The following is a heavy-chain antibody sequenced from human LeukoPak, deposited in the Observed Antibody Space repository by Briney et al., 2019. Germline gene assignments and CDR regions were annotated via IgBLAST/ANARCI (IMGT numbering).Heavy chain of an antibody. D-gene: IGHD3-22*01. CDR1: GGSISSSNW. J-gene: IGHJ2*01. CDR3: ARDPDYYDSSGSSGYFDL. CDR2: IYHSGST. Sequence: SETLSLTCAVSGGSISSSNWWSWVRQPPGKGLEWIGEIYHSGSTNYNPSLKSRVTISVDTSKNQFSLKLSSVTAADTAVYYCARDPDYYDSSGSSGYFDLWGRGTLVTVSS. V-gene: IGHV4-4*02.